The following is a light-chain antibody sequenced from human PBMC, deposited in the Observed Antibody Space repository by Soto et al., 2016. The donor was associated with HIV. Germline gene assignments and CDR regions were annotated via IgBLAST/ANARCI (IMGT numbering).Light chain of an antibody. CDR3: LQDYNYPRT. CDR1: EAMSTS. Sequence: QMTQSPSSLSASVGDRVTITCRASEAMSTSLAWYAQKPGKAPKLLLYAASRLATGAPSRFSGSGSGTDFTLTISSLQPEDFATYYCLQDYNYPRTFGQGTKVEIK. V-gene: IGKV1-NL1*01. J-gene: IGKJ1*01. CDR2: AAS.